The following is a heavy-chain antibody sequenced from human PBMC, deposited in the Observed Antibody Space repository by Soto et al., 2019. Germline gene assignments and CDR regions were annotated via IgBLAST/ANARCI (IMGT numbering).Heavy chain of an antibody. V-gene: IGHV3-53*04. CDR1: GFTVSSNY. Sequence: EVQLVESGGGLVQPGGSLRLSCAASGFTVSSNYMSWVRQAPGKGLEWVSVIYSGGSTYYADSVKGRFTISRHNSKNTLYLHLNSLRAERTAVYYCARVWGYSSDYWGQGTLVTVSS. CDR2: IYSGGST. J-gene: IGHJ4*02. CDR3: ARVWGYSSDY. D-gene: IGHD6-13*01.